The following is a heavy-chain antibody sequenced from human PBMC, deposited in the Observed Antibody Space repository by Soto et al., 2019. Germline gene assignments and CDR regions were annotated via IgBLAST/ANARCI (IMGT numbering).Heavy chain of an antibody. V-gene: IGHV4-31*03. J-gene: IGHJ6*03. CDR2: IYYSGST. CDR1: GGSISSGGYY. Sequence: SETLSLTCTASGGSISSGGYYWSWIRQHPGKGLEWIGYIYYSGSTYYNPSLKSRVTISVDTSKNQFSLKLSSMTAADTAVYYCARDVSIAVAGTDYYYYYYMDVWGKGTTVTV. CDR3: ARDVSIAVAGTDYYYYYYMDV. D-gene: IGHD6-19*01.